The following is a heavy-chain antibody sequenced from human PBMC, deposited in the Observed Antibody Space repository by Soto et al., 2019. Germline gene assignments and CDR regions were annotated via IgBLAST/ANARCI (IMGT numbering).Heavy chain of an antibody. CDR3: VRDHFEGGDGGPYDAFDI. V-gene: IGHV4-30-2*01. CDR2: IYQTGET. J-gene: IGHJ3*02. Sequence: QLQLQESGSGLVEPSQTLSLTCAVSGVSLSSSPHAWNWIRQPPGKGLERIANIYQTGETIYNPSPPTRVTISMDTSKNQLSLMLSSVTDADTAMYYCVRDHFEGGDGGPYDAFDIWGRGTMVIVSS. D-gene: IGHD2-21*01. CDR1: GVSLSSSPHA.